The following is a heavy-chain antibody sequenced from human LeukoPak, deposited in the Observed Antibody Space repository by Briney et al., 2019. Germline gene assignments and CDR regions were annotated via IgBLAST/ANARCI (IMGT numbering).Heavy chain of an antibody. V-gene: IGHV3-30-3*01. CDR1: GFTFSSYA. Sequence: PGGSLRLSCAASGFTFSSYAVHRVRQAPGKGLEWVAVISYDGSNRYYADSVRGRFTISRDNSENTLYLQMNSLRAEDTAVYYCAREHYGDLYFDYWGQGTVVTVSS. CDR3: AREHYGDLYFDY. D-gene: IGHD4-17*01. CDR2: ISYDGSNR. J-gene: IGHJ4*02.